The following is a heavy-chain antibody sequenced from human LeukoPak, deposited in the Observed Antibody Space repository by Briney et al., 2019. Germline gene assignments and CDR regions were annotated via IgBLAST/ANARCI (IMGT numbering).Heavy chain of an antibody. J-gene: IGHJ6*04. CDR1: GFTFSSYS. Sequence: GGSLRLSCTASGFTFSSYSMNWVRQAPGKGLEWVSSISTSSSYIYYADSVKGRFTISRDNAKNSLYLQMNSLRAEDTAVYYCAELGITMIGGVWGKGTTVTISS. CDR3: AELGITMIGGV. V-gene: IGHV3-21*01. D-gene: IGHD3-10*02. CDR2: ISTSSSYI.